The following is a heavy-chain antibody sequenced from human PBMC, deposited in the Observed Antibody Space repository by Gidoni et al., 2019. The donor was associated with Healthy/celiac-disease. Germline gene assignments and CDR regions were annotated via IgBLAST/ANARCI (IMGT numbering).Heavy chain of an antibody. V-gene: IGHV1-8*01. CDR2: MNPNSGNT. CDR3: ARFFSGHYGKAFDI. D-gene: IGHD4-17*01. J-gene: IGHJ3*02. Sequence: QVQLVQSGAAVKKPGASVKVSCKASGYPFTSYDINWVRQATGQGLEWMGWMNPNSGNTGYEQKFQGRVTMTRNTSISTAYMELSSLRSEDTAVYYCARFFSGHYGKAFDIWGQGTMVTVSS. CDR1: GYPFTSYD.